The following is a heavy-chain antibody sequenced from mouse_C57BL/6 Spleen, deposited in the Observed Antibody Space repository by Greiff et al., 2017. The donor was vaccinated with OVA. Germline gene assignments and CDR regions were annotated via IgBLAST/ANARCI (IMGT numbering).Heavy chain of an antibody. CDR3: ARELLRPFAY. V-gene: IGHV5-17*01. CDR1: GFTFSDYG. CDR2: ISSGSSTI. J-gene: IGHJ3*01. D-gene: IGHD1-1*01. Sequence: EVKLVESGGGLVKPGGSLKLSCAASGFTFSDYGMHWVRQAPEKGLEWVAYISSGSSTIYYADTVKGRFTISRNNAKNTLFLQMTSLRSEDTAMYYCARELLRPFAYWGQGTLVTVSA.